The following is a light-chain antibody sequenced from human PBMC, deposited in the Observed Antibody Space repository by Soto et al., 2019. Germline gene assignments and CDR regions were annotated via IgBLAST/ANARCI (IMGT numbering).Light chain of an antibody. CDR1: QSVSSSY. CDR2: GAS. J-gene: IGKJ1*01. Sequence: EIVLTQSPGTLSLSPGERATLSCRASQSVSSSYLAWYQQKPGQAPRLLIYGASSRATGIPDRFSGSGSGTDFTLTISRLEPEDFAVYYCQLETFGQVTKVDIK. CDR3: QLET. V-gene: IGKV3-20*01.